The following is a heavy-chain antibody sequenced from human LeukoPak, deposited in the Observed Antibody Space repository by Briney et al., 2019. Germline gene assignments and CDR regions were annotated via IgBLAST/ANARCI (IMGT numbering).Heavy chain of an antibody. CDR1: GFTFSDYY. V-gene: IGHV3-11*01. CDR3: ASLVVPAAIHDYYYGMDV. D-gene: IGHD2-2*02. Sequence: PGGSLRLSCAASGFTFSDYYMSWIRQAPGKGLEWVSYISSSGSTIYYADSVKGRFTISRDNAKNSLYLQMNSLRAEDTAVCYCASLVVPAAIHDYYYGMDVWGQGTTVTVSS. CDR2: ISSSGSTI. J-gene: IGHJ6*02.